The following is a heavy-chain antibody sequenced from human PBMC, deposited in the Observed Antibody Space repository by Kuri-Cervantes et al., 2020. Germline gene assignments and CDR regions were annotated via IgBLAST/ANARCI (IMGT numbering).Heavy chain of an antibody. CDR3: ARGRGPDF. CDR1: GFTFSTSA. Sequence: SVKVSCKASGFTFSTSAVQWVRQARGQRLEWIGWIVVGSGNANYAQKFQDRVTMTGDTSISTAYMDLGSLRSEDTAVYYCARGRGPDFWGQGTLVTVSS. D-gene: IGHD3-10*01. CDR2: IVVGSGNA. J-gene: IGHJ4*02. V-gene: IGHV1-58*01.